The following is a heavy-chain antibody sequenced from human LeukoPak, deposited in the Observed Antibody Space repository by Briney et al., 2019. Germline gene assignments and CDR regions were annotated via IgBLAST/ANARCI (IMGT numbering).Heavy chain of an antibody. CDR3: AKYRLLRNYGMDV. Sequence: GGSLRLSCAASGFTFSSYAMSWVRQAPGKGLEWVSAISGSSGSTYYADSVKGRFTISRDDSKNTLYLQMNSLRAEDTAVYHCAKYRLLRNYGMDVWGQGTTVTVSS. CDR2: ISGSSGST. D-gene: IGHD2-15*01. CDR1: GFTFSSYA. V-gene: IGHV3-23*01. J-gene: IGHJ6*02.